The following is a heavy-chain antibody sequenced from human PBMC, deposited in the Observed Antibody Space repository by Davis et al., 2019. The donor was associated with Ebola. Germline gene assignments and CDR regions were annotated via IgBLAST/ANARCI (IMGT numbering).Heavy chain of an antibody. D-gene: IGHD4-17*01. CDR3: TRVIDGDYDGN. Sequence: GESLKISCAASGFTFSSYAMSWLRQAPGKGLEWVSLINSDGSGTTYADSVKGRFTISRDNAENTLYPQMNSLRVEDTAVYYCTRVIDGDYDGNWGQGTLVTVSS. CDR2: INSDGSGT. CDR1: GFTFSSYA. V-gene: IGHV3-74*01. J-gene: IGHJ4*02.